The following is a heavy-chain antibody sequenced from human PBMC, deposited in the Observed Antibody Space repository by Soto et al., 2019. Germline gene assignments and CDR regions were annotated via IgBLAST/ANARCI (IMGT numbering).Heavy chain of an antibody. J-gene: IGHJ5*02. CDR2: ISSSSSYI. CDR3: ARDRMIAAASNNNWFDP. V-gene: IGHV3-21*01. D-gene: IGHD6-13*01. Sequence: PGGSLRLSCAASGFTFSSYSMNWVRQAPGKGLEWVSSISSSSSYIYYADSLKGRFTISRDNAKNSLYLQMNSLRAEDTAVYYCARDRMIAAASNNNWFDPWGQGTLVTVSS. CDR1: GFTFSSYS.